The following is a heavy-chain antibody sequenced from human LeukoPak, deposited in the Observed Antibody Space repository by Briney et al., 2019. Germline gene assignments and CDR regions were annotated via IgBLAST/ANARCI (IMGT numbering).Heavy chain of an antibody. CDR1: GFTFSSYS. Sequence: PGGSLRLSCAASGFTFSSYSMNWVCQAPGKGLEWVSSISSSSSYIYYADSVKGRFTISRDNAKNSLYLQMNSLRAEDTAVYYCARTPYSSGWEPFDYWGQGTLVTVSS. V-gene: IGHV3-21*01. J-gene: IGHJ4*02. CDR3: ARTPYSSGWEPFDY. CDR2: ISSSSSYI. D-gene: IGHD6-19*01.